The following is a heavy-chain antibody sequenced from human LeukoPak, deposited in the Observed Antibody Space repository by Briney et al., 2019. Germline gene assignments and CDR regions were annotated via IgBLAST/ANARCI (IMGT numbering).Heavy chain of an antibody. D-gene: IGHD3-22*01. V-gene: IGHV1-18*01. CDR1: GYTFNSNG. J-gene: IGHJ3*02. CDR3: VSLKNSYDSGGYLVSDAFDI. CDR2: ISAHNGNT. Sequence: GASVKLFCKASGYTFNSNGISWVRHAPGQALEWMGWISAHNGNTNYEQKLQGRVTMTTDTSKSTAYMVLRSLRSDDTGVYYCVSLKNSYDSGGYLVSDAFDIWGQETMVTVSS.